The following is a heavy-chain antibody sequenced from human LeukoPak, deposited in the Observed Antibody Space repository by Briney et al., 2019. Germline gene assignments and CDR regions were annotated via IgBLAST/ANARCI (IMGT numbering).Heavy chain of an antibody. V-gene: IGHV4-31*03. CDR1: GGSINSGGYY. D-gene: IGHD3-22*01. J-gene: IGHJ4*02. Sequence: SGTLSLTCTVSGGSINSGGYYWSWIRQRPGKGLEYFGYIYSSGSTYYNPSLKSRVTISMDTSKNQFSLTLTSVTAADTAVYYCAKSAYYDSSGFYREYYFDYWGQGTLVTVSS. CDR2: IYSSGST. CDR3: AKSAYYDSSGFYREYYFDY.